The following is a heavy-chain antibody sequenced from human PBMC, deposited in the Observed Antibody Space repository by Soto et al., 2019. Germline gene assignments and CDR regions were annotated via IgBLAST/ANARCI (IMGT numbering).Heavy chain of an antibody. CDR3: ARERMITFGGVIVLDAFDI. V-gene: IGHV3-11*01. J-gene: IGHJ3*02. CDR1: GFTFSDYY. CDR2: ISSSGSTI. Sequence: GGSLRLSCAASGFTFSDYYMSWIRQAPGKGLEWVSYISSSGSTIYYADSVKGRFTISRDNAKNSLYLQMNSLRAEDTAVYYCARERMITFGGVIVLDAFDIWGQGTMVTVSS. D-gene: IGHD3-16*02.